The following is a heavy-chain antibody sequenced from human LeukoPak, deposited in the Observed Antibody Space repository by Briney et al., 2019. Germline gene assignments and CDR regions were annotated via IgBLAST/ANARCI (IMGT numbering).Heavy chain of an antibody. CDR2: VSYDGGSK. CDR1: GFAFSSYA. Sequence: GGSLRLSCAASGFAFSSYAMHWVRQGPGKGLEWVALVSYDGGSKYYADSVKGRFTISRDNSKNTLYLQMNSLRAEDTAVYYCAKGPGDFWSGYPDYWGQGTLVTVSS. V-gene: IGHV3-30-3*01. CDR3: AKGPGDFWSGYPDY. D-gene: IGHD3-3*01. J-gene: IGHJ4*02.